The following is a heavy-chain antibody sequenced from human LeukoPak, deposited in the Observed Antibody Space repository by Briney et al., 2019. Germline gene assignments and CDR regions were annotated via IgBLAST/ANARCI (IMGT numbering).Heavy chain of an antibody. CDR3: STGFD. CDR2: IKSKTHGGTT. CDR1: GFTFSNAW. J-gene: IGHJ4*02. V-gene: IGHV3-15*01. Sequence: GGSLRLSCAASGFTFSNAWMTWVRQAPGKGLEWVGRIKSKTHGGTTDYAAPVEGRFSISRDDSKNTLSLQMNSLKTEDTAVYYCSTGFDWGQGTLVTVSS.